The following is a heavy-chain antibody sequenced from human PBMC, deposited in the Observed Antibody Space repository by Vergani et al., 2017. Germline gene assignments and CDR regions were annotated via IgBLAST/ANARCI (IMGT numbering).Heavy chain of an antibody. Sequence: QVQLQQWGAGLLKPSETLSLTCAVYGGSFSGYYWSWIRQPPGKGLEWIGEINHSGSTNYNPSLKSRVTISVDTSKNQFSLKLSSVTAADTAVYYCARGQYYDYVWGSYRYFWFDPWGQGTLATVSS. J-gene: IGHJ5*02. V-gene: IGHV4-34*01. CDR3: ARGQYYDYVWGSYRYFWFDP. CDR2: INHSGST. D-gene: IGHD3-16*02. CDR1: GGSFSGYY.